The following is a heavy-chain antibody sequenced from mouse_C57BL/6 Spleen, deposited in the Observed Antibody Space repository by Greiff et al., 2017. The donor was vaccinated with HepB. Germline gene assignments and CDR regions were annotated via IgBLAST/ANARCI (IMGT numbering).Heavy chain of an antibody. CDR3: ARSDFRDYFDY. V-gene: IGHV1-59*01. CDR1: GYTFTSYW. CDR2: IDPSDSYT. J-gene: IGHJ2*01. Sequence: QVQLKQPGAELVRPGTSVKLSCKASGYTFTSYWMHWVKQRPGQGLEWIGVIDPSDSYTNYNQKFKGKATLTVDTSSSTAYMQLSSLTSEDSAVYYCARSDFRDYFDYWGQGTTLTVSS.